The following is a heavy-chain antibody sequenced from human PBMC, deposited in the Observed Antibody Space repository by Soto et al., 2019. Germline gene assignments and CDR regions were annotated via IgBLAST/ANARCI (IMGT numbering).Heavy chain of an antibody. CDR2: ISGSSGSL. D-gene: IGHD3-22*01. CDR3: EKALYSSSAYYYYGKGA. J-gene: IGHJ6*02. Sequence: EVQLVESGGGLVQPGRSLRLSCAASGFIFDDYAMHWVRQAPGKGLEWVAVISGSSGSLGYADSVKGRFTISRDNANNSLYLQMNRLRAQDTSLYYSEKALYSSSAYYYYGKGAWGERTTVT. V-gene: IGHV3-9*01. CDR1: GFIFDDYA.